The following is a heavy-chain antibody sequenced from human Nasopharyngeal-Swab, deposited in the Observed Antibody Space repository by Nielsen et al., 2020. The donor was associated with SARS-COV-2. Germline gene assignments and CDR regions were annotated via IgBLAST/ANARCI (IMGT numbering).Heavy chain of an antibody. J-gene: IGHJ4*02. D-gene: IGHD2-2*02. CDR3: ARRYCSSTSCYIFDY. CDR1: GFTFSSYS. Sequence: GGSLRLSCAASGFTFSSYSTNWVRQAPGKGLEWVSSISSSSSYIYYADSVKGRFTISRDNAKNSLYLQMNSLRAEDTAVYYCARRYCSSTSCYIFDYWGQGTLVTVSS. CDR2: ISSSSSYI. V-gene: IGHV3-21*01.